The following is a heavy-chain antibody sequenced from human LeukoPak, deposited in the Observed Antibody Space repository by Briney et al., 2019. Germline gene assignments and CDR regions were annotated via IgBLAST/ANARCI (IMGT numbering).Heavy chain of an antibody. CDR2: IYYDGTNR. V-gene: IGHV3-33*01. J-gene: IGHJ4*02. Sequence: PGGSLRLSCTASGFSLSHFGMHWVRQAPGKGLEWVTLIYYDGTNRYYADSVKGRFTVSRDNSNNTVYLQMNSLRVEDTAVYYCARQTTVATDFWGQGTLVTVSS. CDR3: ARQTTVATDF. D-gene: IGHD4-23*01. CDR1: GFSLSHFG.